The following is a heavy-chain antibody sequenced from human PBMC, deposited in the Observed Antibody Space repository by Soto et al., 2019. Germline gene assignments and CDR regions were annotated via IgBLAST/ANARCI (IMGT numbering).Heavy chain of an antibody. Sequence: SETLSLTCTVSGGSVTNSSYYWGWIRQSPGKGLEWIGSVYYRGRSYSKSSVKSRVTISVDTSKNRFSLSLNSVTASDTAVYFCVSQRTTVPAQAYFDYWGPGALVTVSS. CDR3: VSQRTTVPAQAYFDY. D-gene: IGHD4-17*01. CDR1: GGSVTNSSYY. CDR2: VYYRGRS. J-gene: IGHJ4*02. V-gene: IGHV4-39*01.